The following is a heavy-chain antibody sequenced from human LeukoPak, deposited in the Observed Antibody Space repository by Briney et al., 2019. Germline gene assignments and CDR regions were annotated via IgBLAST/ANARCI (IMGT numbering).Heavy chain of an antibody. CDR3: AKDHRTSTWPFDY. Sequence: PGGSLRLSCAASGFTFSSYAMSWVRQAPGKGLEWVSSISGSGGSTYYADSVKGRFTISRDNSKDTLYLQMNSLRAEDTAVYYCAKDHRTSTWPFDYWGQGTLVTVSS. J-gene: IGHJ4*02. CDR2: ISGSGGST. D-gene: IGHD2-2*01. CDR1: GFTFSSYA. V-gene: IGHV3-23*01.